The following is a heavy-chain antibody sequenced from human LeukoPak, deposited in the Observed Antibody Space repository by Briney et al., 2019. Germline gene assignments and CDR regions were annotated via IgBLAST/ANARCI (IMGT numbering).Heavy chain of an antibody. V-gene: IGHV3-21*01. CDR2: ISSSSSYI. CDR1: GFTFSSYN. CDR3: ARAQELADFDY. D-gene: IGHD6-13*01. Sequence: GGSLRLSCAASGFTFSSYNMNWVRQAPGRGLEWVSSISSSSSYIYYADSVKGRFTISRDNAKNSLYLQMNSLRAEDTAVYYCARAQELADFDYWGQGTLVTVSS. J-gene: IGHJ4*02.